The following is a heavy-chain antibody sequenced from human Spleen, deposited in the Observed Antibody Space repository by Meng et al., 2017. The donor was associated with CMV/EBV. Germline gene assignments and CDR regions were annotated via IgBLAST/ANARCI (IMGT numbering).Heavy chain of an antibody. CDR3: ARVEGITYYDFWSGYSGY. J-gene: IGHJ4*02. Sequence: TFCTSTLNWVRPAPGKGLEWVSSISSSSSYIYYADSVKGRFTISRDNAKDSLYLQMNSLRAEDTAVYYCARVEGITYYDFWSGYSGYWGQGTLVTVSS. D-gene: IGHD3-3*01. CDR1: TFCTST. CDR2: ISSSSSYI. V-gene: IGHV3-21*06.